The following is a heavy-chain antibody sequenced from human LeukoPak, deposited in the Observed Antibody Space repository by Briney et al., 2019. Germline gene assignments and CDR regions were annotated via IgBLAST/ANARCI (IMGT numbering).Heavy chain of an antibody. CDR1: GYTFTSYY. D-gene: IGHD4-17*01. CDR2: MNPNSGNT. CDR3: ASFHDYGDYFDY. V-gene: IGHV1-8*01. Sequence: ASVKVSRKASGYTFTSYYINWVRQATGQGPEWMGWMNPNSGNTDYAQRFQGRVTMTRNTSISTAYMELSSLRSEDTAVYYCASFHDYGDYFDYWGQGTLVTVSS. J-gene: IGHJ4*02.